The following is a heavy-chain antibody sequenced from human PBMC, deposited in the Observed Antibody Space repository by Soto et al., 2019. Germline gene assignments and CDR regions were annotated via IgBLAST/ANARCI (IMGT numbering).Heavy chain of an antibody. J-gene: IGHJ3*01. CDR1: GFTFRNAW. Sequence: EVQLVESGGGLVKPGGSLRLSCAASGFTFRNAWMSWVRQAPGNGLEWVGRIKSETNGGTTDYTAPVKGRFTISRDDSRNTLYLQMNSLKTEDTAVYYCTTGGLGTWGQGTIVSVSS. V-gene: IGHV3-15*01. D-gene: IGHD1-1*01. CDR3: TTGGLGT. CDR2: IKSETNGGTT.